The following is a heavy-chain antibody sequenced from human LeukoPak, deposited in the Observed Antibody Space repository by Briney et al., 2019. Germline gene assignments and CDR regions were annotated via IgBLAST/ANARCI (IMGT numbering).Heavy chain of an antibody. V-gene: IGHV3-23*01. CDR3: AKDRYCGGGTCYWSYFDY. J-gene: IGHJ4*02. CDR1: GFTFRTYA. D-gene: IGHD2-15*01. Sequence: GGSLRLSCAASGFTFRTYAMSWVRQAPGKGLEWVSAISGGGGSTYYADSVKGRFTISRDNSKNTLFLQMNSLRAEDTAVYCCAKDRYCGGGTCYWSYFDYWGQGTLVTVSS. CDR2: ISGGGGST.